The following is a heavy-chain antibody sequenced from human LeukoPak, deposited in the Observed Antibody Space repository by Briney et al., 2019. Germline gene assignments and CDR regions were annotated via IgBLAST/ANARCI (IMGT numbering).Heavy chain of an antibody. CDR2: INTYEGVT. Sequence: GGSLRLSCAVSGFPVRHYWIHWVRQAPGKGLVWVSRINTYEGVTFYADSVKGRFTIPSDAAKNTVYLQMSSLRVEDTAVYYCARVGGFGSGEHFSLDIWGQGTMVTVSS. J-gene: IGHJ3*02. CDR3: ARVGGFGSGEHFSLDI. V-gene: IGHV3-74*01. D-gene: IGHD3-10*01. CDR1: GFPVRHYW.